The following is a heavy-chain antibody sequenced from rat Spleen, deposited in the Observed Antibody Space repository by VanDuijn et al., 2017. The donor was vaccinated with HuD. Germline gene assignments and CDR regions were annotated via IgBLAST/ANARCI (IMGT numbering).Heavy chain of an antibody. D-gene: IGHD1-4*01. CDR1: GFTFNNFW. V-gene: IGHV5-31*01. CDR3: ATAGTRVSRFAY. Sequence: EVQLVESGGGLVQPGRSLKLSCVASGFTFNNFWMSWIRQAPGKGLEWVASISNTGGSIYYPDSVKGRFTISRDNAKSTLYLQMDGLRSEDTATYYCATAGTRVSRFAYWGQGTLVTVSS. J-gene: IGHJ3*01. CDR2: ISNTGGSI.